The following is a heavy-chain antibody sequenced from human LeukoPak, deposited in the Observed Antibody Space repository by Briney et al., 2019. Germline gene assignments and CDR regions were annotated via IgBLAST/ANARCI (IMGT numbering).Heavy chain of an antibody. V-gene: IGHV4-4*07. CDR2: IYTSGST. CDR3: ARDVVAAAGTWDY. CDR1: GASISSSY. Sequence: SETLSLTCTVSGASISSSYWSWIRQPAGKGLEWIGRIYTSGSTNYNPSLKSRVTMSVDTSKNQFSLKLSSVSAADTAVYYCARDVVAAAGTWDYWGQGTLVTVSS. D-gene: IGHD6-13*01. J-gene: IGHJ4*02.